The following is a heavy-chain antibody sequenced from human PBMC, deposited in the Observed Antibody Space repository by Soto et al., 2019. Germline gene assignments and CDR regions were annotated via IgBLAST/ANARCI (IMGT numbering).Heavy chain of an antibody. V-gene: IGHV3-15*01. Sequence: GGSLRLSCAASGFTFSNAWMSWVRQAPGKGLEWVGRIKSKTDGGTTDYGAPVKGRFTISRNDSKNTLYLQMNSLKTEDTAVYYCTTDLYGSGSSDYWGQGTLVTVSS. J-gene: IGHJ4*02. CDR3: TTDLYGSGSSDY. CDR2: IKSKTDGGTT. CDR1: GFTFSNAW. D-gene: IGHD3-10*01.